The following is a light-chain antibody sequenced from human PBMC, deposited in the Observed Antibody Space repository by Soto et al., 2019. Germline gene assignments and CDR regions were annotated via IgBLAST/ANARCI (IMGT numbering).Light chain of an antibody. Sequence: DIQMTQSPSTLSASVGDRVTITCRASQSINIWLAWYQQKPGRAPKLLIYKASTLESGVPSRFSGSGSGTEFTLTISCLQSEDFATYYCQQYYSYPWTFGQGTKVDIK. V-gene: IGKV1-5*03. J-gene: IGKJ1*01. CDR2: KAS. CDR3: QQYYSYPWT. CDR1: QSINIW.